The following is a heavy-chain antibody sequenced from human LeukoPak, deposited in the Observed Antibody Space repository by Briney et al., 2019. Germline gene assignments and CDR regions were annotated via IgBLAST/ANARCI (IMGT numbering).Heavy chain of an antibody. CDR3: ARGLEEYYGSGSYYNWFDP. V-gene: IGHV1-69*13. J-gene: IGHJ5*02. D-gene: IGHD3-10*01. CDR1: GGTLSSYA. CDR2: IIPIFGTA. Sequence: ASVTVSCKASGGTLSSYAISWVRQAPGQGLEWMGGIIPIFGTANYAQKLQGRVTITADESTSTAYMELSSLRSEDTAVYYCARGLEEYYGSGSYYNWFDPWGQGTLVTVSS.